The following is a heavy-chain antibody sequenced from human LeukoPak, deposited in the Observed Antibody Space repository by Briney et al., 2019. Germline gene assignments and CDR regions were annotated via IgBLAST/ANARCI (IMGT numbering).Heavy chain of an antibody. V-gene: IGHV3-15*01. CDR1: GFTFSSYE. Sequence: GGSLRLSCAASGFTFSSYEMNWVRQAPGKGLEWVGRIKSKTDGGTTDYAAPVKGRFTISRDDSKNTLYLQMNSLRAEDTAVHYCARAPAGYYYYMDVWGKGTTVTISS. J-gene: IGHJ6*03. CDR2: IKSKTDGGTT. CDR3: ARAPAGYYYYMDV.